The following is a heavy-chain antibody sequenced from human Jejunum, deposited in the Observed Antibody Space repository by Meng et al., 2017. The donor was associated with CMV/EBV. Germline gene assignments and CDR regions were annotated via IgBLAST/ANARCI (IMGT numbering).Heavy chain of an antibody. CDR3: ARGLSTSSSGY. Sequence: LLVPCQGPEWVKPSATLSLLCNVFGNSIRSSNYYWGWIRQSPGKGLEWIGSIYYTGSTYYNPSLKSRLTISIDTSKNQFSLKLSSVTAADTAIYYCARGLSTSSSGYWGQGTLVTVSS. J-gene: IGHJ4*02. V-gene: IGHV4-39*07. CDR2: IYYTGST. D-gene: IGHD6-6*01. CDR1: GNSIRSSNYY.